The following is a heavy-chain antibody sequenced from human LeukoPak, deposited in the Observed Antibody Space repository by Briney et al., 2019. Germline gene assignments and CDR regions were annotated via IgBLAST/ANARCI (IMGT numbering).Heavy chain of an antibody. CDR2: INHSGST. CDR3: ARGGDYDGYYMDV. J-gene: IGHJ6*03. CDR1: GGSFSGYY. Sequence: SETLSLTCAVYGGSFSGYYWSWIRQPPGKGLEWIGEINHSGSTNYNPSLKSRVTISVDTSKNQFSLKLSSVTAADTAVYYCARGGDYDGYYMDVWGKGTTVTVSS. D-gene: IGHD4-17*01. V-gene: IGHV4-34*01.